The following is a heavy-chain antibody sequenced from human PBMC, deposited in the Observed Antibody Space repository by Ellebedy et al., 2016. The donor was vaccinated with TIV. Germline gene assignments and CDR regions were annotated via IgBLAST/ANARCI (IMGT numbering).Heavy chain of an antibody. D-gene: IGHD2-8*01. CDR1: GGTFSSYA. V-gene: IGHV1-69*04. CDR2: IIPILGIP. J-gene: IGHJ3*02. CDR3: ATDLRYCTNGVCFKRFDAFDI. Sequence: AASVKVSCKASGGTFSSYAISWVRQAPGQGLEWMGRIIPILGIPNYAQKFQGRVTMTEDTSTDTAYMELSSLRSEDTAVYYCATDLRYCTNGVCFKRFDAFDIWGQGTMVTVSS.